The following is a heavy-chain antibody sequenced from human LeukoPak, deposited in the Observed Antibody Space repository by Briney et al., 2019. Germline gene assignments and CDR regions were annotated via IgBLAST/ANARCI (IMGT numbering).Heavy chain of an antibody. CDR1: GFTFSSYG. D-gene: IGHD2-21*01. CDR2: IRDDGSNK. Sequence: GGSLRLSCAASGFTFSSYGMHWVRQAPGKGLEWVAFIRDDGSNKYYADSVKGRFTISRDNSKNTLYLQMNSLRAEDTAVYYCAKLPAIGAGYYYYGMDVWGQGTTVTVSS. V-gene: IGHV3-30*02. J-gene: IGHJ6*02. CDR3: AKLPAIGAGYYYYGMDV.